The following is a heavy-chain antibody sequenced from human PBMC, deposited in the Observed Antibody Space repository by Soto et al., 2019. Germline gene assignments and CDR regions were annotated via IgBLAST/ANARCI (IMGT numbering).Heavy chain of an antibody. V-gene: IGHV4-38-2*01. CDR3: ARVGPWVPYYYDSSPYTFENWFDP. Sequence: SETLSLTCAVSGYSISSGYYWGWLRQPPGKGLEWIGSIYHGVSTYYNPSLNSRVTLSIDMTNNHVSLILNSVTAADTAVYYCARVGPWVPYYYDSSPYTFENWFDPWGQGTLVTV. CDR1: GYSISSGYY. J-gene: IGHJ5*02. D-gene: IGHD3-22*01. CDR2: IYHGVST.